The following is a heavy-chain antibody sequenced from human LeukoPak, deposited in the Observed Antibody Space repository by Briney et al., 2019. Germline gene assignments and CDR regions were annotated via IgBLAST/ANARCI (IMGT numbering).Heavy chain of an antibody. CDR3: ARVEIGWLSRYFDY. J-gene: IGHJ4*02. CDR2: IYYTGST. Sequence: SETLSLTCTVSGGSISSSSYYWGWIRQPPGKGLEWIGNIYYTGSTYYNPSLKSRVTISVDTSKSQFSLKLSSVTAADTAVYYCARVEIGWLSRYFDYWGQGTLVTVSS. D-gene: IGHD6-19*01. V-gene: IGHV4-39*07. CDR1: GGSISSSSYY.